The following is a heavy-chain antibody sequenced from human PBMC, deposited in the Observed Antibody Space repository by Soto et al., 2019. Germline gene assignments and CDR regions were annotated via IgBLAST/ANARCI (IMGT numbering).Heavy chain of an antibody. CDR2: ISAYNGNI. CDR3: ASTEVGATYSYYYGMDV. CDR1: GYTFTSYG. V-gene: IGHV1-18*01. Sequence: ASVKVFCKASGYTFTSYGISWVRQAPGQGLEWMGWISAYNGNINYAQKLQGRVTMTTDTSTSTAYMELRSLRSDDTAVYYCASTEVGATYSYYYGMDVWGQGTTVTVSS. D-gene: IGHD1-26*01. J-gene: IGHJ6*02.